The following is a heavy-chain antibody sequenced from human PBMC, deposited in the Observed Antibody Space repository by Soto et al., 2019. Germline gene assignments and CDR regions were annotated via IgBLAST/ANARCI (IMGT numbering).Heavy chain of an antibody. Sequence: GGSLRLSCAASGFTFSSYAMSWVRQAPGKGLDWVSAISGSGGSTYYADSVKGRFTISRDNSKNTLYLQMNSLRAEDTAVYYCAKVKGIDPFRYSSSWYFDYWGQGTLVTVSS. CDR3: AKVKGIDPFRYSSSWYFDY. J-gene: IGHJ4*02. CDR1: GFTFSSYA. CDR2: ISGSGGST. V-gene: IGHV3-23*01. D-gene: IGHD6-13*01.